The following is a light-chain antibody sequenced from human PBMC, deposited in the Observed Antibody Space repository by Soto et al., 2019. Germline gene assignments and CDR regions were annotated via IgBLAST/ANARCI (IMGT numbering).Light chain of an antibody. CDR1: SSNIGAGYD. J-gene: IGLJ2*01. CDR2: GNN. Sequence: QSVLTQPPSVSGAPGQRVTISCTGSSSNIGAGYDVFWYHQLPGTAPKLLIYGNNNRPSGVPDRFSGSKSGTSASLAITGLQAEDEADYYCQSYDSSLSVVFGGGTKVTVL. V-gene: IGLV1-40*01. CDR3: QSYDSSLSVV.